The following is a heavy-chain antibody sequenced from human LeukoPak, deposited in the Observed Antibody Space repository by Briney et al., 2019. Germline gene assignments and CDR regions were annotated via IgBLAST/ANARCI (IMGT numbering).Heavy chain of an antibody. CDR3: ARDSKFWVGAHPDDAFDI. V-gene: IGHV4-4*07. Sequence: SETLSLTCTVSGGSISSYYWSWIRQPAGKGLEWIGRIYTSGSTNYNPSLKSRVTMSVGTSKNQFSLKLSSVTAADTAVYYCARDSKFWVGAHPDDAFDIWGQGTMVTVSS. CDR2: IYTSGST. J-gene: IGHJ3*02. D-gene: IGHD1-26*01. CDR1: GGSISSYY.